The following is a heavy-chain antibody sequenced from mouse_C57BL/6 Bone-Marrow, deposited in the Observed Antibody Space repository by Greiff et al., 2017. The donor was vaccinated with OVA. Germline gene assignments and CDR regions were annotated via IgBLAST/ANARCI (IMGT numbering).Heavy chain of an antibody. CDR2: IYPRDGST. Sequence: VKLLETGPELVKPGASVKLSCKASGYTFTSYDINWVKQRPGQGLAWIGWIYPRDGSTKYNEKFKGKATLTVDTSSSTAYMELHSLTSEDSAVYFCARRGYGNYYYLDYWGQGTTLTVSS. D-gene: IGHD2-10*02. V-gene: IGHV1-85*01. CDR1: GYTFTSYD. CDR3: ARRGYGNYYYLDY. J-gene: IGHJ2*01.